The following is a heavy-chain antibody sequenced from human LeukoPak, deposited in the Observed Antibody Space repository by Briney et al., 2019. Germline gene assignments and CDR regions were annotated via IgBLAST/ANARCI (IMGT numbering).Heavy chain of an antibody. CDR3: ARPMVRGVLAKNWFDP. CDR2: ISSSSSTI. J-gene: IGHJ5*02. D-gene: IGHD3-10*01. Sequence: ETLSLTCTVSGGSISSSSYYWGWIRQPPGKGLEWVSYISSSSSTIYYADSVKGRFTISRDNAKNSLYLQMNSLRAEDTAVYYCARPMVRGVLAKNWFDPWGQGTLVTVSS. CDR1: GGSISSSS. V-gene: IGHV3-48*01.